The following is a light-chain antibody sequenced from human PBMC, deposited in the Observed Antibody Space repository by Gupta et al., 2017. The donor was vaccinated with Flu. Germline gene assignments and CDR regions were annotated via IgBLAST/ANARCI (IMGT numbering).Light chain of an antibody. CDR2: AAS. V-gene: IGKV1-39*01. CDR1: QSIDSY. J-gene: IGKJ1*01. Sequence: PSSLSASVGDRVTITCRASQSIDSYLNWYQQKVGKAPNLLIYAASILQSGVPSRFSGSGSGTDFTLIISSLQPEDFATYYCQQSYSTPQTFGQGTKVEIK. CDR3: QQSYSTPQT.